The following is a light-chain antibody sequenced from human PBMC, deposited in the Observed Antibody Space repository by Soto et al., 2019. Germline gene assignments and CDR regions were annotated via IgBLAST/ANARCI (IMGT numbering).Light chain of an antibody. CDR3: AAWDDSRWVV. CDR2: SNN. J-gene: IGLJ2*01. V-gene: IGLV1-47*02. CDR1: SSNNGSNY. Sequence: QSVLTQPPSASGTPVQRVTIACSGSSSNNGSNYVYWYQQLPGKASKLHIYSNNQRPSGVPDRFSGSKSGISASLAISGLWSEDEADYYCAAWDDSRWVVFGGGTKLTGL.